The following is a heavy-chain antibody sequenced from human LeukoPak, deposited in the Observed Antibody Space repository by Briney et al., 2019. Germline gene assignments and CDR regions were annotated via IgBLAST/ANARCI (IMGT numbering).Heavy chain of an antibody. J-gene: IGHJ4*02. D-gene: IGHD5-12*01. Sequence: SQTLSLTCTVSGGSISSGSYFWSWIRQPAGKGLEWIRRIYTSGSTNPNPSLKSRVTISPYTSKNQFSLKLSSVTAADTAVYYCARELAGYGELDYWGQGILVTVSS. CDR1: GGSISSGSYF. CDR3: ARELAGYGELDY. CDR2: IYTSGST. V-gene: IGHV4-61*02.